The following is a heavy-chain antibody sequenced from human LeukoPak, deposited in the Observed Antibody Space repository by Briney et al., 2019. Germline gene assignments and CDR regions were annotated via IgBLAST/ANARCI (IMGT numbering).Heavy chain of an antibody. J-gene: IGHJ4*02. CDR1: GDSISSYY. Sequence: PSETLSLTCTVSGDSISSYYWSWIRQPPGKGLEWIGYIYYSGSTNYNPSLKSRVTISVDTSKNQFSLKLSSVTAADTAVYYCARGFGSRGDYWGQGTLVTVSS. V-gene: IGHV4-59*01. CDR3: ARGFGSRGDY. CDR2: IYYSGST. D-gene: IGHD3-16*01.